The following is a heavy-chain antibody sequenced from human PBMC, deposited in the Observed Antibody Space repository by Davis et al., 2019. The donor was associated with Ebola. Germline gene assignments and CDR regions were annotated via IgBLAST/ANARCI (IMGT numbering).Heavy chain of an antibody. CDR1: GFTFSSYS. J-gene: IGHJ6*02. CDR3: AKDTSNVWFDV. CDR2: LCLSADT. Sequence: GESLKISCAASGFTFSSYSMNWVRQAPGKGLEWVSTLCLSADTYYADSVKGRFTISRDNSKNTLHLQMNSLRVEDTAIYYCAKDTSNVWFDVWGQGTTVTVSS. D-gene: IGHD6-19*01. V-gene: IGHV3-23*01.